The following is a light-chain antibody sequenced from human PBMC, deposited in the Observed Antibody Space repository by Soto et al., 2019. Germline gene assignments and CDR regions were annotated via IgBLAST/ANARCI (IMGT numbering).Light chain of an antibody. CDR2: DVT. CDR1: SSDVGGYNF. V-gene: IGLV2-14*01. J-gene: IGLJ1*01. Sequence: SALTQPASVSGSPGQSITISCTGTSSDVGGYNFVSWYQQHPDKAPKLMIYDVTNRPSGVSNRFSGSKSGNTASLTISGLQAEDEDDYYCSSYTSISTYVFGTGTKVTVL. CDR3: SSYTSISTYV.